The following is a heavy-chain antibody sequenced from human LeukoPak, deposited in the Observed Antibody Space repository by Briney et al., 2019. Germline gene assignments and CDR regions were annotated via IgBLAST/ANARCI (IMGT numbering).Heavy chain of an antibody. Sequence: PVGSLRLSSAASGFTFSSYAMSCGRRAPGKGVEWGSAISGSGGSTYYADSVKGRFTTSRDNSKNTLYLQMNSLRAEDTAVYYCARIPGGGSGSLWYYYYYMDVWGKGTTVTVSS. D-gene: IGHD6-19*01. CDR1: GFTFSSYA. CDR3: ARIPGGGSGSLWYYYYYMDV. J-gene: IGHJ6*03. V-gene: IGHV3-23*01. CDR2: ISGSGGST.